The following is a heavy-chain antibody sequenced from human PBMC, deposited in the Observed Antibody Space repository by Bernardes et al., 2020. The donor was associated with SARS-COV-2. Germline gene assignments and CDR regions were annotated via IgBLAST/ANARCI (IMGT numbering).Heavy chain of an antibody. V-gene: IGHV7-4-1*02. CDR2: INTNTWNP. J-gene: IGHJ3*02. D-gene: IGHD2-2*01. CDR3: ARDQDCSSTSCYFSAFDI. Sequence: ASVKVSCKASGYTFTSYAMNWVRQAPGQGLEWMGWINTNTWNPTYAQGFTGRFVFSLDTSVSTAYLQISSLKAEDTAVYYCARDQDCSSTSCYFSAFDIWGQGTMVTVSS. CDR1: GYTFTSYA.